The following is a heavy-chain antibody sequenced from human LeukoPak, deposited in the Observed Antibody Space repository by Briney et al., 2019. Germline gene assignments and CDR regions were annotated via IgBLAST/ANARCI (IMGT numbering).Heavy chain of an antibody. Sequence: SQTLSLTCTVSGGSINSGSYYWSWIRQPAGKGLEWMGHFYTSGHTSYNPSLKSRVTISVDTSKNQFSLKMNSVTAADTAVYYCARGVHGYSYGYVPWESYSYMDVWGKGTTVSISS. CDR2: FYTSGHT. D-gene: IGHD5-18*01. CDR1: GGSINSGSYY. CDR3: ARGVHGYSYGYVPWESYSYMDV. V-gene: IGHV4-61*09. J-gene: IGHJ6*03.